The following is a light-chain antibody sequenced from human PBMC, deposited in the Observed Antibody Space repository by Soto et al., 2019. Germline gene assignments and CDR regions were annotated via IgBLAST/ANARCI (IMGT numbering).Light chain of an antibody. V-gene: IGLV1-40*01. CDR3: QSYDISLSVSVV. Sequence: QSVLTQPPSVSGPPGQRVTISCTGSSSNIGAGYDVQWYQQLPGAAPRLLIFGNTNRPSGVPDRFSGSRSGTSASLAISGLQAEDEADDYCQSYDISLSVSVVFGGGTKLTVL. J-gene: IGLJ2*01. CDR2: GNT. CDR1: SSNIGAGYD.